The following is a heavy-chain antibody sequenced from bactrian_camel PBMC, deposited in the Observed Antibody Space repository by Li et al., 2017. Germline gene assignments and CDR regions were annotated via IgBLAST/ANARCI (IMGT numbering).Heavy chain of an antibody. J-gene: IGHJ6*01. D-gene: IGHD2*01. V-gene: IGHV3S54*01. CDR3: AARGPYCYTKLSVRDFTY. Sequence: QVQLVESGGGSVQPGGSLRLSCAVSGTIARHFCMGWFPQAPGKEREGVARIATGSGNTYYADSVKGRFTISQDNAKNTVYLQMNSLKPEDTAMYYCAARGPYCYTKLSVRDFTYWGQGTQVTVS. CDR2: IATGSGNT. CDR1: GTIARHFC.